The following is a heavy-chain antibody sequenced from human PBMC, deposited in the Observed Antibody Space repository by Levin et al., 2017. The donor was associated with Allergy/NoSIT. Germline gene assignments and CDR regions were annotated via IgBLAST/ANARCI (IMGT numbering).Heavy chain of an antibody. Sequence: SETLSLTCTVSGGSISSGGYYWSWIRQHPGKGLEWIGYIYYSGSTYYNPSLKSRVTISVDTSKNQFSLKLSSVTAADTAVYYCARATQGGWASLAGAFDYWGQGTLVTVSS. CDR1: GGSISSGGYY. CDR2: IYYSGST. V-gene: IGHV4-31*03. J-gene: IGHJ4*02. CDR3: ARATQGGWASLAGAFDY. D-gene: IGHD3-16*01.